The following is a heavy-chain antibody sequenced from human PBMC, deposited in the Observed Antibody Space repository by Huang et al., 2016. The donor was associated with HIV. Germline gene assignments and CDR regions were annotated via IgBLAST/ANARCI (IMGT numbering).Heavy chain of an antibody. Sequence: QVQLVQSGAEVKKTGASVKVSCKASGYTFTNYAINWVRQAPGQSLEWMGWISGYTGKTNYAQKVQGRVTMTKDTSTSTAYMEVRSLISDDTAVYYCARERYYYDRSGYYTPVEYFHHWGQGTLVTVSS. CDR1: GYTFTNYA. J-gene: IGHJ1*01. CDR3: ARERYYYDRSGYYTPVEYFHH. V-gene: IGHV1-18*01. D-gene: IGHD3-22*01. CDR2: ISGYTGKT.